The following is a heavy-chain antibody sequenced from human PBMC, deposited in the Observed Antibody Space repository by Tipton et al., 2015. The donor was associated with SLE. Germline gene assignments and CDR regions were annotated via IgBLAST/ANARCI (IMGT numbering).Heavy chain of an antibody. CDR3: ARTVIYHSNGYYLYYFDS. V-gene: IGHV2-70*11. CDR2: IDWDDDK. CDR1: EFSLSTPRMC. D-gene: IGHD2-8*01. J-gene: IGHJ4*02. Sequence: LVKPTQTLTLTCTFSEFSLSTPRMCVSWIRQPPGKALEWLARIDWDDDKAYSTSLKTRLTISKDTSKNQAVLTLTNVDPVDTATYYCARTVIYHSNGYYLYYFDSWGQGTPVTVSS.